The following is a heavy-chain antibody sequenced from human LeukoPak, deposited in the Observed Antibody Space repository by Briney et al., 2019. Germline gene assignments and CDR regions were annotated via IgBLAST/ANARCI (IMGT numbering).Heavy chain of an antibody. CDR2: IRRKGNDYAT. V-gene: IGHV3-73*01. D-gene: IGHD3-16*01. CDR3: ARLGGSPPYFDY. Sequence: PGGSLRLSCAASGFSFSGSAIHWVRQASGKGLEWVGHIRRKGNDYATAYTASVKGRFTISRDDSKNTAFLQMDGLKTEDTAVYFCARLGGSPPYFDYWGQGTLVTVSS. CDR1: GFSFSGSA. J-gene: IGHJ4*02.